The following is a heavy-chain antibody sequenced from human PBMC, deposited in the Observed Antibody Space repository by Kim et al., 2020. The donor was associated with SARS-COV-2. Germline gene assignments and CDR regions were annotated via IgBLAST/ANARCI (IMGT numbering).Heavy chain of an antibody. D-gene: IGHD6-13*01. CDR1: GFTFSSYG. CDR3: AKPRYSSPMGY. Sequence: GGSLRLSCAASGFTFSSYGMHWVRQAPGKGLEWVAVISYDGSNKYYADSVKGRFTISRDNSKNTLYLQMNSLRAEDTAVYYCAKPRYSSPMGYWGQGTLVTVSS. J-gene: IGHJ4*02. V-gene: IGHV3-30*18. CDR2: ISYDGSNK.